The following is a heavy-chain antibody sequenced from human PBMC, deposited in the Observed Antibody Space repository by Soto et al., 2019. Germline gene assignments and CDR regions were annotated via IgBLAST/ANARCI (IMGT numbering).Heavy chain of an antibody. D-gene: IGHD5-12*01. CDR3: ARRGIVSGYDSALYYYYYMDV. Sequence: PSETLSLTCPVSGGSISSYYWSWIRQPPGKGLEWIGYIYYSGSTNYNPSLKSRVTISVDTSKNQFSLKLSSVTAADTAVYYCARRGIVSGYDSALYYYYYMDVWGKGTTVTVSS. J-gene: IGHJ6*03. V-gene: IGHV4-59*08. CDR2: IYYSGST. CDR1: GGSISSYY.